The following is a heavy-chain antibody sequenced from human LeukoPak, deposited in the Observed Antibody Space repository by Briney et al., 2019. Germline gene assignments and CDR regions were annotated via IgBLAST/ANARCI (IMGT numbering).Heavy chain of an antibody. J-gene: IGHJ4*02. CDR1: GYSFSNYW. Sequence: GESLKISCQGSGYSFSNYWIALVRQMPGKGLEWMGLIYPGDSDTRYSPSFQGQVTFSADKSISTAYLQWSSLKASDTAMYYCATSYGGSHFDYWGQGTLVTVSS. V-gene: IGHV5-51*01. D-gene: IGHD2-15*01. CDR3: ATSYGGSHFDY. CDR2: IYPGDSDT.